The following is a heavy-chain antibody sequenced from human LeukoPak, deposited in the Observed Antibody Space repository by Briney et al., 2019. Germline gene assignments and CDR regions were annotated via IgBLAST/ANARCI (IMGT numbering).Heavy chain of an antibody. V-gene: IGHV3-30*04. D-gene: IGHD2-21*01. CDR1: GFTFSSYA. CDR2: MSYDGSNK. Sequence: AGGSLRLSCAASGFTFSSYAMHWVRQAPGKGLEWVAVMSYDGSNKYYADSVKGRFTISRDNSKNTLYLQMNSLRAEDTAVYYCARGRGVNRFDYWGQGTLVTVSS. J-gene: IGHJ4*02. CDR3: ARGRGVNRFDY.